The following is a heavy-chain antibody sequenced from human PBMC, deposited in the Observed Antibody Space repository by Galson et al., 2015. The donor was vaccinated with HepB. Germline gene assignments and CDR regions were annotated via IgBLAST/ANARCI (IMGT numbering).Heavy chain of an antibody. J-gene: IGHJ4*02. CDR2: ISYDGNNK. V-gene: IGHV3-30-3*01. Sequence: SLRLSCAASGFTFSSYPMHWVRQAPGKGLEWVSLISYDGNNKYYADSVKGRFTISRDQSKNMVYLQMSSLGADDMAVYYCVRDSGTYPGYYDFWGQGTLVTVSS. CDR3: VRDSGTYPGYYDF. D-gene: IGHD1-26*01. CDR1: GFTFSSYP.